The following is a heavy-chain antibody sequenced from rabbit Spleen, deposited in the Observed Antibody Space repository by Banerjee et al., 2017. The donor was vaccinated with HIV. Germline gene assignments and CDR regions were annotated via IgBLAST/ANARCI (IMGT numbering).Heavy chain of an antibody. Sequence: EESGGGLVQPGGSLKLSCKASGFDFSSYGGSWVRQAPGKGLEWIGYIDPVFGATYYATWVNGRFTISRSTSLNTVDLKMTSLTAADTATYFCARDLAGYVGFGYISYLDLWGQGTLVTVS. CDR1: GFDFSSYG. CDR3: ARDLAGYVGFGYISYLDL. J-gene: IGHJ3*01. CDR2: IDPVFGAT. D-gene: IGHD4-2*01. V-gene: IGHV1S47*01.